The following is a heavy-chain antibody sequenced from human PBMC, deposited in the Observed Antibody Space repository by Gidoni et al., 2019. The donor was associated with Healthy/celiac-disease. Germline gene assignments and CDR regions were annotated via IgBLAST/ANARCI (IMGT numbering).Heavy chain of an antibody. J-gene: IGHJ4*02. CDR2: INHSGST. CDR3: ARRQWDSWGY. CDR1: GGSFSGYY. D-gene: IGHD7-27*01. V-gene: IGHV4-34*01. Sequence: QVQLQQWGAGLLKPSETLSLPCAVYGGSFSGYYWSGIRQPPGKGLGWMGEINHSGSTNYNPSLKSRVTISVDTSKNQFSLKLSSVTAADTAVYYCARRQWDSWGYWGQGTLVTVSS.